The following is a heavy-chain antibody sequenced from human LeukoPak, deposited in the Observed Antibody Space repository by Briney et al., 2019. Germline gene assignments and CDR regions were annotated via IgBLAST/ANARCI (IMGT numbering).Heavy chain of an antibody. D-gene: IGHD6-13*01. Sequence: GRSLRLSCAASGFTFSYYSMNWVRQAPGRGLEWVSCISSSSSLIFYSDSVRGRFTISRDNAKNLLYLHMNSLRVEDTAVYYCAKVDRGDYSSSPVPYYNYYMNVWGKGTTVTVSS. CDR3: AKVDRGDYSSSPVPYYNYYMNV. CDR2: ISSSSSLI. V-gene: IGHV3-21*01. J-gene: IGHJ6*03. CDR1: GFTFSYYS.